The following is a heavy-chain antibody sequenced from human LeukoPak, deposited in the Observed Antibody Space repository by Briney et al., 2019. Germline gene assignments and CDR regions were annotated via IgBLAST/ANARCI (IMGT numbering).Heavy chain of an antibody. Sequence: GGSLRLSCAASGFTFSSYSMNWVRQAPGKGLEWVSSIRSSSSYIYYADSVKGRFTISRDNAKNSVYLQMNSLRAEDTAVYYCAREYCSSTSCEEDYWGQGTLVTVSS. J-gene: IGHJ4*02. CDR3: AREYCSSTSCEEDY. D-gene: IGHD2-2*01. CDR2: IRSSSSYI. CDR1: GFTFSSYS. V-gene: IGHV3-21*01.